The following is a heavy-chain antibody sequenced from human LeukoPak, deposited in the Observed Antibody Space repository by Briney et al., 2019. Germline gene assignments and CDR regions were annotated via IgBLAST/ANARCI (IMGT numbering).Heavy chain of an antibody. D-gene: IGHD4-17*01. CDR2: ISGSGDNT. CDR3: AKAAVTTMFADYYYYMDV. Sequence: GGSLRLSCAASGLTFVSYAMSWVRQAPGKGLEWVSLISGSGDNTYYADSVKGRFTISRDNYKNTLYLHMKSLRAEDTAIYYCAKAAVTTMFADYYYYMDVWGNGTTGTVSS. CDR1: GLTFVSYA. V-gene: IGHV3-23*01. J-gene: IGHJ6*03.